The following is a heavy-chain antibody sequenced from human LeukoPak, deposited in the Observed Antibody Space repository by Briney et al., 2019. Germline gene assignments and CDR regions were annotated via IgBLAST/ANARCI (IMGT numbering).Heavy chain of an antibody. V-gene: IGHV4-39*07. J-gene: IGHJ4*02. Sequence: PSETLSLTCTVSGGSISSSSYYWGWIRQPPGKGLEWIGSIYYSGSTYYNPSLKSRVTISVDTSKNQFSLKLSSVTAADTAVYYCAREGSSWPRTLYYFDYWGQGTLVTVSS. CDR1: GGSISSSSYY. D-gene: IGHD6-13*01. CDR3: AREGSSWPRTLYYFDY. CDR2: IYYSGST.